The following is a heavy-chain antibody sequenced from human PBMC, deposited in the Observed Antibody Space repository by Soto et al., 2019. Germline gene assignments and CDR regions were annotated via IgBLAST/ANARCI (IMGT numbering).Heavy chain of an antibody. Sequence: GGSLRLSCAASGYTFSSHGMHWVRQAPGKGLEWVAAIWYDGSKTFYADSVKGRFTISRDDSKNTLSLQMNSLRVEDTALYYCARDISYYSPEYWGQGTLVTVSS. V-gene: IGHV3-33*01. CDR3: ARDISYYSPEY. J-gene: IGHJ4*02. CDR1: GYTFSSHG. D-gene: IGHD3-22*01. CDR2: IWYDGSKT.